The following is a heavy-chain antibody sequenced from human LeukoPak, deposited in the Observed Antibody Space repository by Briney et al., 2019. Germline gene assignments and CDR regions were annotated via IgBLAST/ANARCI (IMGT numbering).Heavy chain of an antibody. Sequence: GGSLRLSCVASGFTFSGYSMNWVRQAPGKGLEWVSYINIGSSNILYSDSVKGRFTISRGDAKNSLYLQMNSLRDEDTAMYYCARDHLWAFDYWGQGTLVTVSS. CDR2: INIGSSNI. J-gene: IGHJ4*02. V-gene: IGHV3-48*02. D-gene: IGHD3-10*01. CDR3: ARDHLWAFDY. CDR1: GFTFSGYS.